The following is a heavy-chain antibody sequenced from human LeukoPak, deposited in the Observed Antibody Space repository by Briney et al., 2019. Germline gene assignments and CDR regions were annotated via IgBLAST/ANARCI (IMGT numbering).Heavy chain of an antibody. Sequence: ASVKVSCKAPGGTFSSYAISWVRQAPGQGLEWMGGIIPIFGTANYAQKFQGRVTITADKSTSTAYMELNSLRSEDTAVYYCASAARSSGYYLFDYWGQGTLVTVSS. J-gene: IGHJ4*02. CDR1: GGTFSSYA. CDR2: IIPIFGTA. V-gene: IGHV1-69*06. CDR3: ASAARSSGYYLFDY. D-gene: IGHD3-22*01.